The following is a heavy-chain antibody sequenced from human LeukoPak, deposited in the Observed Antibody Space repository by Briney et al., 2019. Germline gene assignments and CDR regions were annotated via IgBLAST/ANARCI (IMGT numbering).Heavy chain of an antibody. CDR2: IDFSGNT. D-gene: IGHD5-18*01. V-gene: IGHV4-59*12. CDR1: DSTSKNY. Sequence: SETLSLTCTGDSTSKNYWSWVRQPPGKGLEWIGFIDFSGNTNYNPTLKSRVTISVDTSKNQFSLKLSSVTAADTAVYYCARDEVGYSYPTFLFDYWGQGTLVTVSS. J-gene: IGHJ4*02. CDR3: ARDEVGYSYPTFLFDY.